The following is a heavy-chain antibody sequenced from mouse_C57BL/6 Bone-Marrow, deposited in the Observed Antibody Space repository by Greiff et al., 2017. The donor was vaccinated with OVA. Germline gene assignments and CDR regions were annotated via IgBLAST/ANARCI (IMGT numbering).Heavy chain of an antibody. CDR2: INPNNGGT. D-gene: IGHD1-1*01. J-gene: IGHJ2*01. CDR1: GYTFTDYN. CDR3: AITLITTVVDPYYFDY. Sequence: VQLKESGPELVKPGASVKIPCKASGYTFTDYNMDWVKQSHGKSLEWIGDINPNNGGTIYNQKFKGKATLTVDKSSSTAYMELRSLTSEDTAVYYSAITLITTVVDPYYFDYWGQGTTLTVSS. V-gene: IGHV1-18*01.